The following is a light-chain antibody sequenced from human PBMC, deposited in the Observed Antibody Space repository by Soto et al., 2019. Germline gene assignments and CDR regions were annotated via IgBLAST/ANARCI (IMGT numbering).Light chain of an antibody. CDR1: SSDVGGYNY. V-gene: IGLV2-14*01. CDR3: SSYTSSSTYV. J-gene: IGLJ1*01. Sequence: QPASVSGSPGQSITISCTGTSSDVGGYNYVSWYQQHPGKAPKLMIYDVSNRPSGVSNRFSGSKSGNTASLTISGLQAEDEADYYCSSYTSSSTYVFGTGTKVTVL. CDR2: DVS.